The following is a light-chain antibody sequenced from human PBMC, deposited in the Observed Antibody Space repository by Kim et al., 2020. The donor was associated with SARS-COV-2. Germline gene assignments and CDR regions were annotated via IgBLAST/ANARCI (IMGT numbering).Light chain of an antibody. CDR3: ASYTGAYTGV. CDR1: SSLVGVYDY. V-gene: IGLV2-14*01. J-gene: IGLJ3*02. CDR2: EVS. Sequence: GQSVTIACSGTSSLVGVYDYVSWDKQNQGKAPQLIIYEVSERPSGVSNHFSGAESGSTASLTISGLQAAEEADYYCASYTGAYTGVFGGGTRVTVL.